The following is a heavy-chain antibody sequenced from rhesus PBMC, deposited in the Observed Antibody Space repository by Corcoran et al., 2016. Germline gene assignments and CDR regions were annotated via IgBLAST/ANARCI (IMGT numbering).Heavy chain of an antibody. V-gene: IGHV4-76*01. Sequence: QVQLQESGPGVVKPSETLSLTCAVSGGSISSGYDWSWIRQPPGKGLEWIGYIYGRSGSTNYNPSLKNRVTISKDASKNQFSLKLSSVTAADTAVYYCAREWGNGNYGLDSWGQGVVVTVSS. D-gene: IGHD1-14*01. CDR1: GGSISSGYD. CDR3: AREWGNGNYGLDS. J-gene: IGHJ6*01. CDR2: IYGRSGST.